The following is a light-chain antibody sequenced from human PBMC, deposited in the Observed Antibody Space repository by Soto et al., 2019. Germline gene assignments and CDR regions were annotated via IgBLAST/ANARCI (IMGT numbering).Light chain of an antibody. CDR2: DAS. J-gene: IGKJ5*01. CDR1: QSVSNN. V-gene: IGKV3-11*01. Sequence: EIVMTQSPATLSVSPGERVTLSCRASQSVSNNLVWYQQKPGQAPRLLIYDASSRASGVPARFSGSGSGTDFTLTISSLEPEDFAVYYCQQRNMWPPITFGQGTRLEIK. CDR3: QQRNMWPPIT.